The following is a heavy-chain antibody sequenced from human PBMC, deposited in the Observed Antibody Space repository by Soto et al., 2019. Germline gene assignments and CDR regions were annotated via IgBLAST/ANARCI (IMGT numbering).Heavy chain of an antibody. V-gene: IGHV4-31*03. J-gene: IGHJ5*02. Sequence: TLSLTCTVSGGSITSSKHYWSWIRQHPGKGLEWIGYIYYSGSTSYNPSLKSRVTISVDTTKNQFSLKVSSVTAADTAVYYCARETYGDYVGYFDPWGQGTLVTVSS. CDR3: ARETYGDYVGYFDP. CDR2: IYYSGST. D-gene: IGHD4-17*01. CDR1: GGSITSSKHY.